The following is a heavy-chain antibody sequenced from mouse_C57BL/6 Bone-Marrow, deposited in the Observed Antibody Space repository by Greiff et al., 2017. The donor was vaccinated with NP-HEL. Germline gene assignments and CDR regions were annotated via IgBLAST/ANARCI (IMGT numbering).Heavy chain of an antibody. V-gene: IGHV5-4*01. CDR1: GFTFSSYA. CDR3: ARADGYYEIWGY. D-gene: IGHD2-3*01. Sequence: EVQLVESGGGLVKPGGSLKLSCAASGFTFSSYAMSWVRQTPEKRLEWVATISDGGSYTYYPDNVKGRFTISRDNAKNNLYLQLSPLTSEDTAMYYCARADGYYEIWGYRGQGTTLTVSS. CDR2: ISDGGSYT. J-gene: IGHJ2*01.